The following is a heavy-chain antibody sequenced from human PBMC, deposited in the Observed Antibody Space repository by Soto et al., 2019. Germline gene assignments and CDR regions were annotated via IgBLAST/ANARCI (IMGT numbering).Heavy chain of an antibody. V-gene: IGHV3-53*02. D-gene: IGHD2-8*01. Sequence: EVQLVETGGGLIKPGGSLRLSCAASGFSVGSNYMTWVRQSPGKGLEWVSLIYSNGATDYADSVKGRFSISRDNFKNTLYLQMNNLRAEDTAVYHCARKSDSSPVPEADGVWGRGTLVTVSS. CDR3: ARKSDSSPVPEADGV. CDR1: GFSVGSNY. J-gene: IGHJ4*02. CDR2: IYSNGAT.